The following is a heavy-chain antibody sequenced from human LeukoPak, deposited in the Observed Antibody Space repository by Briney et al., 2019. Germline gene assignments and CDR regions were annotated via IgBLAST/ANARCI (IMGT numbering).Heavy chain of an antibody. Sequence: GESLKISCKGSGYSFTTYWIGWVRQMPGKGLEYMGIINPSDSDTRYSPSFQGHVTISADKSISTAYLQWSSLKASDTAMYYCARHLGYCSSTSCYEGGYDYWGQGTLVTVSS. CDR1: GYSFTTYW. CDR3: ARHLGYCSSTSCYEGGYDY. V-gene: IGHV5-51*01. J-gene: IGHJ4*02. D-gene: IGHD2-2*01. CDR2: INPSDSDT.